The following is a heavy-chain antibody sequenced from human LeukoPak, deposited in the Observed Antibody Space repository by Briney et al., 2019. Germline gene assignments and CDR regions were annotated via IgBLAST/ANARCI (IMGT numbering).Heavy chain of an antibody. CDR3: ATGLRYQLLFWDY. CDR1: GYTFTSYY. CDR2: INPSGGST. V-gene: IGHV1-46*01. J-gene: IGHJ4*02. D-gene: IGHD2-2*01. Sequence: ASVKVSCKASGYTFTSYYMHWVRQAPGQGLEWMGIINPSGGSTSYAQKFQGRVTMTEDTSTDTAYMELSSLRSEDTAVYYCATGLRYQLLFWDYWGQGTLVTVSS.